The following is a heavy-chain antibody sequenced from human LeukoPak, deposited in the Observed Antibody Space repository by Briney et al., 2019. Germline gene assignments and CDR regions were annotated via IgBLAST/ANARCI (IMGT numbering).Heavy chain of an antibody. V-gene: IGHV3-30*18. Sequence: PGRSLRLSCAASGFTFSSYGMHWVRQAPGKGLEWVAVISYDGSNKCYADSVKGRFTISRDNSKNTLYLQMNSLRAEDTAVYYCAKEGGSGSYYNEFEVDYWGQGTLVTVSS. CDR2: ISYDGSNK. CDR1: GFTFSSYG. D-gene: IGHD3-10*01. CDR3: AKEGGSGSYYNEFEVDY. J-gene: IGHJ4*02.